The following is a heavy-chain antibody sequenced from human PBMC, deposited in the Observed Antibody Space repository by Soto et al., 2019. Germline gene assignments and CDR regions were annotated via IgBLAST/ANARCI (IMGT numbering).Heavy chain of an antibody. J-gene: IGHJ6*02. Sequence: VASVNVSCKASGYTFTSYGIHWVRQAPGQRLEWTGWINAGNGNTKYSEKFQGRVTITRDTSASTAYLELSSLRSGDTAVYYCARDPNDSSAYYHHYYYGMDVWGQGTTVTVSS. CDR2: INAGNGNT. CDR3: ARDPNDSSAYYHHYYYGMDV. D-gene: IGHD3-22*01. CDR1: GYTFTSYG. V-gene: IGHV1-3*01.